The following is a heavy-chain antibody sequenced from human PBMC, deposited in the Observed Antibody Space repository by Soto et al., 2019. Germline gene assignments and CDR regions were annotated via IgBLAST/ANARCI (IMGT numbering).Heavy chain of an antibody. Sequence: QVQLVQSGAEVKKPGASVKVSCKASGYTFTSYAMHWVRQAPGQRLEWMGWINAGNGNTKYSQKFQGRVTITRDTSASTAYMELSSLRSEDTAVYYCATGGYCSSTSCYTSMWRYYYYGMDVWGQGTTVTVSS. CDR1: GYTFTSYA. CDR2: INAGNGNT. V-gene: IGHV1-3*01. D-gene: IGHD2-2*02. CDR3: ATGGYCSSTSCYTSMWRYYYYGMDV. J-gene: IGHJ6*02.